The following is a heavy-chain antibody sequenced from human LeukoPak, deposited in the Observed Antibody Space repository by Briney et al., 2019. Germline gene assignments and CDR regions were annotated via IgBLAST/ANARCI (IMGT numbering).Heavy chain of an antibody. D-gene: IGHD3-9*01. CDR3: ARGLDYDILTGYYGSYFDY. CDR1: GGSISSSSYY. J-gene: IGHJ4*02. Sequence: AETLSLTCTVSGGSISSSSYYWGWIRQPPGKGLEWIGSIYYSGSTYYNPSLKSRVTISVDTSKNQFSLKLSSVTAADTAVYYCARGLDYDILTGYYGSYFDYWGQGTLVTVSS. CDR2: IYYSGST. V-gene: IGHV4-39*07.